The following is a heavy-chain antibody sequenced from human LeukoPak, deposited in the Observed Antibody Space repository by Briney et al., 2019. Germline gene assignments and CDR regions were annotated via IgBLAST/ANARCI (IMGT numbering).Heavy chain of an antibody. CDR1: GFTFSRYW. V-gene: IGHV3-7*01. CDR2: INKDGSEK. D-gene: IGHD3-22*01. J-gene: IGHJ5*02. Sequence: GGSLRLSCAASGFTFSRYWMSWVRQAPGKGLEWVSSINKDGSEKFHADSATGRFTISRDNAKNSLFLQMNTLGAEDAAVYYCARSYDRSTYGVHYFDPWGQGTLVTVSS. CDR3: ARSYDRSTYGVHYFDP.